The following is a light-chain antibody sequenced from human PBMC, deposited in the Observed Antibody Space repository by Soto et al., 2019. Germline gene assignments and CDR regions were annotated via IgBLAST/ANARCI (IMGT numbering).Light chain of an antibody. Sequence: IVLTQSPGTLSLSPGESATLSCRASQSISSSYLAWYQRKPGQAPRLLMFGASRRATGIPDRFNGSGSGTDFILTISRLEPEDVAVYYCQQHGTSPYTFGQGTVLEIK. J-gene: IGKJ2*01. V-gene: IGKV3-20*01. CDR3: QQHGTSPYT. CDR2: GAS. CDR1: QSISSSY.